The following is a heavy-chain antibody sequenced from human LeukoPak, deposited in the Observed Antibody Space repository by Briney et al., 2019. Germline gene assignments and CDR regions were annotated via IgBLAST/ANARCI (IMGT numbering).Heavy chain of an antibody. V-gene: IGHV4-38-2*02. CDR3: ATRANIVVVVAATEGAFDI. CDR1: GYSISSGYY. J-gene: IGHJ3*02. CDR2: IYHSGST. D-gene: IGHD2-15*01. Sequence: PSETLSLTCTVSGYSISSGYYWGCIRQPPGKGLERIGSIYHSGSTYYNPSLKSRVTISVDTSKNQFSLKLSSVTAADTAVYYCATRANIVVVVAATEGAFDIWGQGTMVTVSS.